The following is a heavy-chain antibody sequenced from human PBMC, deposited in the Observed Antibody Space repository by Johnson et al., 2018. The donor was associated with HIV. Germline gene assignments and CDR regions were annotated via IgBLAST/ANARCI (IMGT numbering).Heavy chain of an antibody. CDR2: ISSNGGST. V-gene: IGHV3-64*01. J-gene: IGHJ3*02. CDR3: TRRSPYDAFDI. Sequence: VQLVESGGGLVQPGGSLRLSCAASGFSFSSYGVHWVRQAPGKGLEYVSSISSNGGSTYYANSVKGRFTISRDDSKNTLYLQMNSLRAEDTAVYYCTRRSPYDAFDIWGQGTMVTVSS. CDR1: GFSFSSYG.